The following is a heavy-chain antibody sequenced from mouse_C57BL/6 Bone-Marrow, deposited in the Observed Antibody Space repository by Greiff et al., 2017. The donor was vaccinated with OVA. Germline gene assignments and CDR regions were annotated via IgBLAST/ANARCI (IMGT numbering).Heavy chain of an antibody. D-gene: IGHD1-1*01. J-gene: IGHJ1*03. V-gene: IGHV1-72*01. CDR2: IDPNSGGT. Sequence: QVQLQQPGAELVKPGASAKLSCKASGYTFTSYWMHWVKQRPGRGLEWIGRIDPNSGGTKYNEKFKSKATLTVDKPSSTAYMQLSSLTSEDSAVYYCAPSIITTVADWYFDVWGTGTTVTVSS. CDR1: GYTFTSYW. CDR3: APSIITTVADWYFDV.